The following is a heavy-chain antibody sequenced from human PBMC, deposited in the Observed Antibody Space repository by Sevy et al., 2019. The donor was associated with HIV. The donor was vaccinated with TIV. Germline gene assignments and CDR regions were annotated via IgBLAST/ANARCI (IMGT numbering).Heavy chain of an antibody. J-gene: IGHJ4*02. Sequence: GGSLRLSCAASGFTFSSYGMHWVRQAPGKGLEWVAVISYDGSNKYYADSVKGRFTISGDNSKNTLYLQMNSLRAEDTAVYYCAKDRIVYGDPPYYFDYWGQGTLVTVSS. V-gene: IGHV3-30*18. CDR2: ISYDGSNK. CDR3: AKDRIVYGDPPYYFDY. CDR1: GFTFSSYG. D-gene: IGHD4-17*01.